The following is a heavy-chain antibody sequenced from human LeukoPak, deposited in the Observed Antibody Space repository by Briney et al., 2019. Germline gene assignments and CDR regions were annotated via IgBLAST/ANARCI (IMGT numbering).Heavy chain of an antibody. J-gene: IGHJ4*02. CDR3: ARDGKGLAYYFDY. CDR2: ISSSGSTI. Sequence: GGSLRLSCAASGFTFSSYEMNWVRQAPGKGLEWVSYISSSGSTIYYADSVKGRFTISRDNAKNSLYLQTNSLRAEDTAVYYCARDGKGLAYYFDYWGQGTLVTVSS. D-gene: IGHD6-19*01. V-gene: IGHV3-48*03. CDR1: GFTFSSYE.